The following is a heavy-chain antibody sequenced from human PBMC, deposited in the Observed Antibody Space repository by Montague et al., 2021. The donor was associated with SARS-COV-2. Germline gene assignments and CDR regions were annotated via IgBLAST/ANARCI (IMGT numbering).Heavy chain of an antibody. CDR3: ARLGITLGGVIVIRYYFDF. Sequence: SETLSLTCTFSGASRSTKNYYWGWIRQPPGKGLEWIGSISYSATSYSNPSLKSRVTMSVNTSRNQLSLNLSSVTVADTAVYYCARLGITLGGVIVIRYYFDFWGQGTLVTVSS. J-gene: IGHJ4*02. CDR2: ISYSATS. D-gene: IGHD3-16*02. CDR1: GASRSTKNYY. V-gene: IGHV4-39*01.